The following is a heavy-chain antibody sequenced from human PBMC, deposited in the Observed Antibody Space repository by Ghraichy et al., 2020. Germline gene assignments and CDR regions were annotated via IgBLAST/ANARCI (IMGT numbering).Heavy chain of an antibody. J-gene: IGHJ4*02. CDR1: GFTFSDYS. D-gene: IGHD1-20*01. Sequence: GGSLRLSCAASGFTFSDYSMNWVRQAPGKGLERLSYISSTSRTIYYADSVKGRFTISRDNAKNSLYLQMNSLRAEDTAVYYCARESIIGTTASDYWGQGTLVTVSS. CDR2: ISSTSRTI. V-gene: IGHV3-48*01. CDR3: ARESIIGTTASDY.